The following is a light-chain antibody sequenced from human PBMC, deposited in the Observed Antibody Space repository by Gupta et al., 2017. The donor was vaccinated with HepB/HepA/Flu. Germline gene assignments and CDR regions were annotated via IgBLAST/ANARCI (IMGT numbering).Light chain of an antibody. J-gene: IGKJ4*01. CDR1: QSVANK. V-gene: IGKV3-15*01. CDR2: GAS. CDR3: QHENNFPLT. Sequence: EIVMTQSPATLSVSPGERVTLSCRASQSVANKLAWYQQKPGQAPRLLIFGASTRAPGIPAKFSGSGSGTEFTLTINSLQSDDFAIYYCQHENNFPLTFGRGTKVDIK.